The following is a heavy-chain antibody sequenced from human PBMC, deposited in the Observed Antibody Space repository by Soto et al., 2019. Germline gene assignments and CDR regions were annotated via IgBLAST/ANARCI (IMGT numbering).Heavy chain of an antibody. D-gene: IGHD4-4*01. CDR1: GFTFSSYA. V-gene: IGHV3-23*01. CDR2: ISGSGGST. CDR3: AKDPYSNPSKSLYFDY. J-gene: IGHJ4*02. Sequence: PGGSLRLSCAASGFTFSSYAMSWVRQAPGKGLEWVSAISGSGGSTYYADSVKGRFTISRDNSKNTLYPQMNSLRAEDTAVYYCAKDPYSNPSKSLYFDYWGQGTLVTVSS.